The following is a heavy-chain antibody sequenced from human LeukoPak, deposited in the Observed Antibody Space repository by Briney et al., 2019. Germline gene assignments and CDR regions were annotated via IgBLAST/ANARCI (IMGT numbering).Heavy chain of an antibody. CDR3: AKSGGSYLGGNHDY. J-gene: IGHJ4*02. Sequence: GGSLRLSCVDSAFSVGSNFMSWVRQAPGKGLEWVSVIYTGGSTYSADSVKGRFTISRDYSENTVYLQMNSLRVEDTAVYYCAKSGGSYLGGNHDYWGQGTLVTVSS. V-gene: IGHV3-53*01. D-gene: IGHD1-26*01. CDR1: AFSVGSNF. CDR2: IYTGGST.